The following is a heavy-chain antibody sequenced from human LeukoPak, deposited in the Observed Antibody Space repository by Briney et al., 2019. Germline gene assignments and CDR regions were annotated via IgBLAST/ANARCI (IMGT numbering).Heavy chain of an antibody. CDR1: GGSISSYY. Sequence: PSETLSLTCTVSGGSISSYYWSWIRQPPGKGLEWIGYIYYSGSTNYNPSLKSRVTISVDTSKNRFSLKLSSVTAADTAVYYCARHTRPLPYYFDYWGQGTLVTVSS. J-gene: IGHJ4*02. V-gene: IGHV4-59*08. CDR3: ARHTRPLPYYFDY. CDR2: IYYSGST. D-gene: IGHD2-2*01.